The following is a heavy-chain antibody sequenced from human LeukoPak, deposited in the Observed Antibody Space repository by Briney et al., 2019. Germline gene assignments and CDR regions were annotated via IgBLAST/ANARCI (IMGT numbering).Heavy chain of an antibody. Sequence: ASVKVSCKASGGTFSSYAISLVRQAPGQGLEWMGGIIPIFGTANYAQKFQGRVTITADESKSTAYMELSSPRSEDTAVYYCARDGEGSSGDNYYFDYWGQGTLVTVSS. CDR3: ARDGEGSSGDNYYFDY. V-gene: IGHV1-69*01. D-gene: IGHD6-19*01. J-gene: IGHJ4*02. CDR2: IIPIFGTA. CDR1: GGTFSSYA.